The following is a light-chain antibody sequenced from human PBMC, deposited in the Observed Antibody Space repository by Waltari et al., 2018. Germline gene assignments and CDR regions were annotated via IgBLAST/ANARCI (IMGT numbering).Light chain of an antibody. CDR1: QSISKY. V-gene: IGKV3-20*01. Sequence: EIMLTQSPATLSLSPGERATLSCRASQSISKYLAWYQQKPGQAPTLLIYETSRRATGSPDRFSGSGSGTDFSLTISRLEPEDFAVYYCQKYERLPATFGQGTKVEFK. J-gene: IGKJ1*01. CDR2: ETS. CDR3: QKYERLPAT.